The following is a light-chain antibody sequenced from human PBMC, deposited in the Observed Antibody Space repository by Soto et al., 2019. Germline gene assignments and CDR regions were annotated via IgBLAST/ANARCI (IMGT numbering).Light chain of an antibody. J-gene: IGLJ2*01. CDR2: LNSDGSH. Sequence: QPVLTQSPSASASLGASVKLTCTLSSWHSSYAIAWHQQQPEKGPRYLMKLNSDGSHSKGDGIPDRFSGSSSGAERYLTISSLQSEDEADSYCQTRGTCIDVVFGGGTKLPVL. CDR1: SWHSSYA. CDR3: QTRGTCIDVV. V-gene: IGLV4-69*01.